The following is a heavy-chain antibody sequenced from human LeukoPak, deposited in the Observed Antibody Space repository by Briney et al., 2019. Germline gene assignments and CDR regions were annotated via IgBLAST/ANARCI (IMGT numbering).Heavy chain of an antibody. J-gene: IGHJ5*02. CDR1: GYTFIKYE. D-gene: IGHD3-9*01. CDR2: MNPNSGNT. CDR3: VRAAREGRYSLTGIPTGNWFNP. V-gene: IGHV1-8*01. Sequence: ASVKVSCKASGYTFIKYEVNWVRQATGQGPEWIGWMNPNSGNTGYAQKFQGGVNLTRNTSISTAYMELSSQRSEDTAVYYCVRAAREGRYSLTGIPTGNWFNPWGQGTLVTVSS.